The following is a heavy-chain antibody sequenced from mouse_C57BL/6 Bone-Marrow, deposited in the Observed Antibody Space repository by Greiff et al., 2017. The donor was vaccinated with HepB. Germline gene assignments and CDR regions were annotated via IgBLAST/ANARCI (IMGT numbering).Heavy chain of an antibody. V-gene: IGHV1-74*01. CDR3: AILSYYGRPPYVDY. Sequence: QVQLQQPGAELLQPVASVKLSCTSSGSPFPSYWMHWVKQRPGQGLEWIGRIHPSDSDTNYNQKFKGQATLTVDKSSSTAYMQRSSLTSEDSAVYYCAILSYYGRPPYVDYWGQGTTLTVSS. CDR1: GSPFPSYW. CDR2: IHPSDSDT. J-gene: IGHJ2*01. D-gene: IGHD1-1*01.